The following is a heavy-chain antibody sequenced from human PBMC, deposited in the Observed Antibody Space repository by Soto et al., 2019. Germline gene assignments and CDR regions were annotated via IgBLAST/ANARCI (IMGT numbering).Heavy chain of an antibody. CDR1: EYTFTDYY. Sequence: ASVKVSCKASEYTFTDYYMHWVRQAPGQGLEWMGWINPNSGGTNYAQKFQGWVSMTRDTSISTAYMELSRLRSDDTAVYYCATSRGAVVKHAFDIWGQGTMVTVSS. J-gene: IGHJ3*02. D-gene: IGHD3-10*01. CDR2: INPNSGGT. CDR3: ATSRGAVVKHAFDI. V-gene: IGHV1-2*04.